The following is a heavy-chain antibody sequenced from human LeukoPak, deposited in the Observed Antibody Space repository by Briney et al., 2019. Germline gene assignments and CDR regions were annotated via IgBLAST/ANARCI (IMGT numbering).Heavy chain of an antibody. V-gene: IGHV1-24*01. J-gene: IGHJ5*02. CDR1: GYTLNELS. CDR2: FDPEDGET. D-gene: IGHD3-10*01. CDR3: ATGILWFGESFNWFDP. Sequence: ASVKVSCKVSGYTLNELSMHWVRQAPGKGLEWMGGFDPEDGETIYAQKFQGRVTMTEDTSTDTAYMELSSLRSEDTAVYYCATGILWFGESFNWFDPWGQGTLVTVSS.